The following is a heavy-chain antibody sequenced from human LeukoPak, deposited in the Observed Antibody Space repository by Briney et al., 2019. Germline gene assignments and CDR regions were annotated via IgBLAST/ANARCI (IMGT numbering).Heavy chain of an antibody. CDR3: ARPTKGDDYFDY. CDR2: ISSSGSTI. Sequence: GGSLRLSCAASGFTFSSYEMNWVRQAPGKGLEWVSYISSSGSTIYYADSVKGRFTISRDNAKNSLYLQMNSLRAEDTAVYYCARPTKGDDYFDYWGQGTLVTVSS. J-gene: IGHJ4*02. V-gene: IGHV3-48*03. CDR1: GFTFSSYE. D-gene: IGHD3-16*01.